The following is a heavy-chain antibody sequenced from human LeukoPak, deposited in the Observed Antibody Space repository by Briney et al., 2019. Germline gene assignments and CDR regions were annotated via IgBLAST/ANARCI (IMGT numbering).Heavy chain of an antibody. CDR1: GFTFSSYA. V-gene: IGHV3-30*04. J-gene: IGHJ4*02. D-gene: IGHD3-10*01. CDR3: AKDGYGSGSYYRYFDY. CDR2: ISYDGSNK. Sequence: PGRSLRLSCAASGFTFSSYAMHWVRQAPGKGLEWVAVISYDGSNKYYADSVKGRFTISRDNSKNTLYLQMNSLRAEDTAVYYCAKDGYGSGSYYRYFDYWGQGTLVTVSS.